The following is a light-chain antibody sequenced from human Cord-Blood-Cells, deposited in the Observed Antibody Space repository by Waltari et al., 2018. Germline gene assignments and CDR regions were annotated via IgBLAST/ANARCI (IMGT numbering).Light chain of an antibody. Sequence: EIVLTQSSGTLSLSPGESATLSCRASQCVSSSYLAWYQQKPGQAPRLLIYGASSRATGIPDRFSGSGSGTDFTLTISRLEPEDFAVYYCQQYGSSPPWTFGQGTKVEIK. CDR2: GAS. CDR1: QCVSSSY. J-gene: IGKJ1*01. V-gene: IGKV3-20*01. CDR3: QQYGSSPPWT.